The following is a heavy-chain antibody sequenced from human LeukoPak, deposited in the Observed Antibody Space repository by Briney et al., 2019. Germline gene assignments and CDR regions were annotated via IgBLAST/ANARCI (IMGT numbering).Heavy chain of an antibody. J-gene: IGHJ4*02. D-gene: IGHD3-22*01. CDR3: ARDGEYYDSSGYPGY. V-gene: IGHV1-18*01. CDR2: ISAYNGNT. CDR1: GYAFSNYE. Sequence: ASVKVSCKASGYAFSNYEISWVRQAPGQGLEWMGCISAYNGNTNYAQKFQDRVTMTTDTSTSTAYMELRSLRSDDTAVYYCARDGEYYDSSGYPGYWGQGTLVTVSS.